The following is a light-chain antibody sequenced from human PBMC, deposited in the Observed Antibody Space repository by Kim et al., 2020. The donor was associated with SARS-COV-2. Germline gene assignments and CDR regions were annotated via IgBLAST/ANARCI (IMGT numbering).Light chain of an antibody. V-gene: IGLV2-11*03. Sequence: QSDTIACTGTSSDVGHYDFVSWYQQYPGKAPKLMIFDVTKRPSGVPDRFSGSKSGNTASLTISGLQAEDDADYHCCSFAGSYTPVIFGGGTQLTVL. CDR1: SSDVGHYDF. CDR3: CSFAGSYTPVI. J-gene: IGLJ2*01. CDR2: DVT.